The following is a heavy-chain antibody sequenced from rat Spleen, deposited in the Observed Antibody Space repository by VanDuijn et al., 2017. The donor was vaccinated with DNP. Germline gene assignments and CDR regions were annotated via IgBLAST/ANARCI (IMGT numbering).Heavy chain of an antibody. J-gene: IGHJ2*01. D-gene: IGHD1-9*01. CDR2: ISNSGTI. CDR3: ARWNGYKRYFDY. Sequence: EVQLQESGPGLVKPSQSLSLTCSVTGYSITSNYWGWIRKFPGNKMEWIGHISNSGTITYNPSLKGRISITRDTSKNQFFLQLNSVTTEDTATYYCARWNGYKRYFDYWGQGVMVTVSS. CDR1: GYSITSNY. V-gene: IGHV3-1*01.